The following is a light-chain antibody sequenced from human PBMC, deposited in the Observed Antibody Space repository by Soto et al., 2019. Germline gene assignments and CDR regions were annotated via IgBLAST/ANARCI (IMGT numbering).Light chain of an antibody. J-gene: IGKJ1*01. V-gene: IGKV3-15*01. CDR2: GAS. Sequence: IVRTQSPATLSVSPGERATLSCRTSQSVSSSLAWYQQKPGQAPRLLIYGASTRATGIPARFSGSGSGTEFTLTINSLQSEDFAVYYCQQYNNWPRTFGQGTKVDI. CDR1: QSVSSS. CDR3: QQYNNWPRT.